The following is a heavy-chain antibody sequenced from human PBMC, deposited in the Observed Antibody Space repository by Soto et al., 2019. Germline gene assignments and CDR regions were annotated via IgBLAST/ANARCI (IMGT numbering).Heavy chain of an antibody. J-gene: IGHJ5*02. CDR2: IHPDGAT. CDR1: GFDVSYNY. V-gene: IGHV3-53*02. Sequence: EVLLVETGGALIQPGGSLRLSCAASGFDVSYNYMSWVRQAPGKGLEWLSIIHPDGATYYAGSVKCRFTISRDNSKNTVHLQMNDLRGDDTAVYYCGSIAVAEGFDPWGQGNLVTVSS. CDR3: GSIAVAEGFDP. D-gene: IGHD6-19*01.